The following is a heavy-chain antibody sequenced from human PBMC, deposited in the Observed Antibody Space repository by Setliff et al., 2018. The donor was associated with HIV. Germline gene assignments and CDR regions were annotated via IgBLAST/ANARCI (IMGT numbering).Heavy chain of an antibody. V-gene: IGHV3-49*03. D-gene: IGHD3-10*01. CDR3: SRGGRGDSYYYYMDV. J-gene: IGHJ6*03. Sequence: GGSLRLSCTASGFTFGDYAMSWIRQAPGKGLEWVGFIRSKAYGGTREYAPSVKGRFTISRDDSKKIAYLEMSSLKTEDTGFYYCSRGGRGDSYYYYMDVWGKGTTVTVS. CDR1: GFTFGDYA. CDR2: IRSKAYGGTR.